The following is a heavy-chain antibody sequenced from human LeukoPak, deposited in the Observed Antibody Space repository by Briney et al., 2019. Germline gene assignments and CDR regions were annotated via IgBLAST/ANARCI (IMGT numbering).Heavy chain of an antibody. D-gene: IGHD3-10*01. J-gene: IGHJ4*02. CDR1: AFTFSRYW. V-gene: IGHV3-7*01. Sequence: PGGSLRLSCAASAFTFSRYWTTWVRQAPGKGLEWVANINEDGSEKYYSDSVRGRFTISRDNAKNSLYLQMDSLRAEDTAVYYCARLFVYGSGAEAFDYWGQGALVTVSS. CDR2: INEDGSEK. CDR3: ARLFVYGSGAEAFDY.